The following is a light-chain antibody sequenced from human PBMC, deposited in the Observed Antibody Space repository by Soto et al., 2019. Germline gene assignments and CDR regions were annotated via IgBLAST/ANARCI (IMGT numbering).Light chain of an antibody. CDR3: QQRSNWPRT. CDR2: DAS. J-gene: IGKJ1*01. V-gene: IGKV3-11*01. Sequence: EIVLTQSPATLSLSPGERATLSCRASQSISSYLAWYQQKRGQPPRLLIYDASNRATGIPARFSGSGSGTDFTLTVSSLEPEDFAGYYCQQRSNWPRTFGQGTRVEIK. CDR1: QSISSY.